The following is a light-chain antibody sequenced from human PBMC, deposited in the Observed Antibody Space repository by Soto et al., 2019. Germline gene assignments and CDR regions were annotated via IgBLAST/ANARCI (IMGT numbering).Light chain of an antibody. CDR1: QSVSSSY. V-gene: IGKV3-20*01. J-gene: IGKJ1*01. CDR2: GAS. Sequence: EIVLTQSPGTLSLSPGERATLSGRASQSVSSSYFAWYQQRFGQAPRLLIYGASSRATGIPDRFSGSGSGTDFTLTISRLEPEDFAVYYCQQYGSSSWTFGQGTKVEIK. CDR3: QQYGSSSWT.